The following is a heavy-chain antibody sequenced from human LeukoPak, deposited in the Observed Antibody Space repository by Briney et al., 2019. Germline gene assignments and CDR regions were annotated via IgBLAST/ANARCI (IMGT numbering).Heavy chain of an antibody. CDR3: ARDSPTDWFFDL. D-gene: IGHD4-17*01. Sequence: GGSLRLSCAASGFTFSRHGMHWVRQAQGKGPEWVAVIWYDGSQKYYGDSVKGRFTISRDNSKNTLYLQMNSLRAEDAAVYYCARDSPTDWFFDLWGRGTLATVSS. J-gene: IGHJ2*01. CDR1: GFTFSRHG. CDR2: IWYDGSQK. V-gene: IGHV3-33*01.